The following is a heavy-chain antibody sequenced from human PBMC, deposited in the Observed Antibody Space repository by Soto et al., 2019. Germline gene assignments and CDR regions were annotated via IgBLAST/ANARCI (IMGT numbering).Heavy chain of an antibody. CDR3: ARDTRRAARWVNDCYYHYYIYF. J-gene: IGHJ6*03. CDR2: ISGSGGST. V-gene: IGHV3-23*01. CDR1: GFTFSSYA. D-gene: IGHD6-6*01. Sequence: PGGSLRLSCAASGFTFSSYAMSWVRQAPGKGLEWVSAISGSGGSTYYADSVKGRFTISRDNSKNTLYLQMNSLGAEDTAVYYCARDTRRAARWVNDCYYHYYIYFPPKGTTVPAS.